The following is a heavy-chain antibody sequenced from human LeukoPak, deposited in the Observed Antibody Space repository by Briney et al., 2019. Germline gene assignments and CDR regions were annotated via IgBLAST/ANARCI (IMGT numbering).Heavy chain of an antibody. CDR2: IYHSGST. CDR3: ARKRLELPTSPLFDY. Sequence: SETLSLTCTVSGYSISSGYYWGWIRQPPGKGLEWIGSIYHSGSTYYNPSLKSRVTISVDTSKNQFSLKLSSVTAADTAVYYCARKRLELPTSPLFDYWGQGTLVTVSS. CDR1: GYSISSGYY. V-gene: IGHV4-38-2*02. D-gene: IGHD1-26*01. J-gene: IGHJ4*02.